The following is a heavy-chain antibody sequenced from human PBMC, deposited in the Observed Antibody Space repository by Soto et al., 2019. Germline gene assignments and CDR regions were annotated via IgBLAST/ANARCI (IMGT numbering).Heavy chain of an antibody. CDR2: ISGSGGST. CDR3: AKIGVVVQAAIRTSWFDP. J-gene: IGHJ5*02. CDR1: GFTFSSYS. V-gene: IGHV3-23*01. D-gene: IGHD2-2*02. Sequence: RLSCAASGFTFSSYSMNWVRQAPGKGLEWVSAISGSGGSTYYADSVKGRFTISRDNSKNTLYLQMNSLRAEDTAVYYCAKIGVVVQAAIRTSWFDPWGQGTLVTVSS.